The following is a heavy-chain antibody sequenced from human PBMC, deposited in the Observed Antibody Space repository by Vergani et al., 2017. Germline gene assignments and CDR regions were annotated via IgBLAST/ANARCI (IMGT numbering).Heavy chain of an antibody. J-gene: IGHJ5*02. V-gene: IGHV4-34*01. CDR3: ARGHAYYDYVWGSYRDWFDP. CDR1: GGSFSGYY. Sequence: QVQLQQWGAGLLKPSETLSLTCAVYGGSFSGYYWSWIRQPPGKGLEWIGEINHSGSTNYNPSLKSRVTISVDTSKNQFSLKLSSVTAADTAVYYCARGHAYYDYVWGSYRDWFDPWGQGTLVTVSS. D-gene: IGHD3-16*02. CDR2: INHSGST.